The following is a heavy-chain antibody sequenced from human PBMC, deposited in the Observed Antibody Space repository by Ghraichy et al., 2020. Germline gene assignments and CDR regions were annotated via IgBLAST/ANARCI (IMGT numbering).Heavy chain of an antibody. Sequence: SQTLSLTCTVSGGSISSYYWSWIRQPPGKGLEWIGYIYYSGSTNYNPYLKSRVTISVDTSKNQFSLKLSSVTAADTAVYYCARRGSASYPFDYWGQGTLVTVSS. CDR3: ARRGSASYPFDY. D-gene: IGHD1-26*01. J-gene: IGHJ4*02. CDR1: GGSISSYY. V-gene: IGHV4-59*01. CDR2: IYYSGST.